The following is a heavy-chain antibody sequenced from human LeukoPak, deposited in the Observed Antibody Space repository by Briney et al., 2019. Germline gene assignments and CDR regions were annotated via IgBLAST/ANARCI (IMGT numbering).Heavy chain of an antibody. D-gene: IGHD4-17*01. CDR2: INPNSGGT. Sequence: ASVKVSCKASGYTFTGYYMHWVRQAPGQGLEWMGWINPNSGGTNHAQKFQGRVTMTRDTSINTAYMELSRLRSDDTAMYYCARDLSYGDSLDYWGQRTLVTVSS. CDR3: ARDLSYGDSLDY. V-gene: IGHV1-2*02. J-gene: IGHJ4*02. CDR1: GYTFTGYY.